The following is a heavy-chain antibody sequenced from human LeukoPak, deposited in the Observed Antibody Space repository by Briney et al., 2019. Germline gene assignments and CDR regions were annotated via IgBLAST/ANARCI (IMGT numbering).Heavy chain of an antibody. Sequence: SVKVSCKASGGTFSSYSISWVRQAPGQGLEWMGRIIPIFGTANYAQKFQGRVTITTDESTSTAYMELSSLRSEDTAVYYCARELYYYDSSGYYNDYWGQGTLVTVSS. CDR2: IIPIFGTA. V-gene: IGHV1-69*05. CDR1: GGTFSSYS. CDR3: ARELYYYDSSGYYNDY. J-gene: IGHJ4*02. D-gene: IGHD3-22*01.